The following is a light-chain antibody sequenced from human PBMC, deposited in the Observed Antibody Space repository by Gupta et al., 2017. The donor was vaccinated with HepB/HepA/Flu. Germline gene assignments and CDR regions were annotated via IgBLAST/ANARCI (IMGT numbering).Light chain of an antibody. CDR3: SSDTSSNTVV. Sequence: SALTQPPSVSGSPGPSVTISCTGTSSDVGSYNRVSWYQQPPGTAPKLMIYEVNNRPAGVPGRFFASKSGNTASLTISGRQEEDEADYYCSSDTSSNTVVFGGGTKLTVL. J-gene: IGLJ3*02. CDR1: SSDVGSYNR. CDR2: EVN. V-gene: IGLV2-18*02.